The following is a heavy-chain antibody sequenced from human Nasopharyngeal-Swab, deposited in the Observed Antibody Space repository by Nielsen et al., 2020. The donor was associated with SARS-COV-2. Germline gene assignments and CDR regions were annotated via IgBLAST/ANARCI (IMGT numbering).Heavy chain of an antibody. Sequence: GESLKISCAASGFTFSSYGMHWVRQAPGKGLEWVAVISYDGSNKYYADSVKGRFTIPRDNSKNTLYLQMNSLRAEDTAVYYCASNSGYDLFLDYWGQGTLVTVSS. D-gene: IGHD5-12*01. CDR2: ISYDGSNK. J-gene: IGHJ4*02. V-gene: IGHV3-30*03. CDR3: ASNSGYDLFLDY. CDR1: GFTFSSYG.